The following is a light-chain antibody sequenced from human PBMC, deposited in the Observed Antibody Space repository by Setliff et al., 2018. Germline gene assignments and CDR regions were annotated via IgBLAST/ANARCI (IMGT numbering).Light chain of an antibody. Sequence: QSALTQPASVSGSPGQSITISCTGTNSDVGAYNYVSWYQRHPGEAPKLLLYDVSNRPSGISHRFSGPKSGSTASLTISGLQAEDEADYFCSSYTNSRTVIFGGGTK. CDR2: DVS. CDR3: SSYTNSRTVI. V-gene: IGLV2-14*03. J-gene: IGLJ2*01. CDR1: NSDVGAYNY.